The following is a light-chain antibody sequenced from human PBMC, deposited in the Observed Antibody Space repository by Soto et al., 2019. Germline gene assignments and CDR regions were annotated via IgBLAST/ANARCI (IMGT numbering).Light chain of an antibody. V-gene: IGLV1-44*01. CDR2: SND. CDR1: SSNIASNT. Sequence: VLTQPPSASGTPGQRVTVSCSGSSSNIASNTVNWYQQLPGTAPKLLIYSNDQRPSGVPDRFSASKSGTSASLAISGLQSEDEADYYCASWDDSLNGHVFGTGTKVTV. J-gene: IGLJ1*01. CDR3: ASWDDSLNGHV.